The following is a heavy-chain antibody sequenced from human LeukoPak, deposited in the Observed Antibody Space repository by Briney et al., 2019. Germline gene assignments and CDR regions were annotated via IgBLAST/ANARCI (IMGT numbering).Heavy chain of an antibody. J-gene: IGHJ4*02. D-gene: IGHD6-13*01. CDR3: AKGERYSSSWSYFDY. V-gene: IGHV3-9*03. CDR2: ISWNSGSI. CDR1: GFSFGDYA. Sequence: GGSLRLSCATSGFSFGDYAMDLVRQAPGKGLEVVSGISWNSGSIGYADSVKGRFTISRDNAKNSLYLQMNSLRAEDMALYYCAKGERYSSSWSYFDYWGQGTLVTVSS.